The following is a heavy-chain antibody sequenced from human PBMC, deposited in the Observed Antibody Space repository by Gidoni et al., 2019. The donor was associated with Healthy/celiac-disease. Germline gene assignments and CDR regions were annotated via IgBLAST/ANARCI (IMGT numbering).Heavy chain of an antibody. CDR2: IYYSGST. Sequence: QLQLQESGPGLVKPSETLSLTCTGSGGSISSSSYYWGWIRQPPGKGLEWIGSIYYSGSTYYNPSLKSRVTISVDTSKNQFSLKLSSVTAADTAVYYCARLVRGAGTFDYWGQGTLVTVSS. D-gene: IGHD3-10*01. V-gene: IGHV4-39*01. CDR1: GGSISSSSYY. CDR3: ARLVRGAGTFDY. J-gene: IGHJ4*02.